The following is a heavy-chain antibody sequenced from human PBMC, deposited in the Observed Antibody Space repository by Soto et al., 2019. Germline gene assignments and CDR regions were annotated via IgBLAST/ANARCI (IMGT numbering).Heavy chain of an antibody. D-gene: IGHD3-10*01. V-gene: IGHV1-69*13. CDR2: IIPIFGTA. CDR3: AGRFGRLESVYGMDV. J-gene: IGHJ6*02. Sequence: ASVKVSCKASGGTFSSYAISWVRQSPGQGLEWMGGIIPIFGTANYAQKFQGRVTITADESTSTAYMELSSLRSEDTAVYYCAGRFGRLESVYGMDVWGQGTTVTVSS. CDR1: GGTFSSYA.